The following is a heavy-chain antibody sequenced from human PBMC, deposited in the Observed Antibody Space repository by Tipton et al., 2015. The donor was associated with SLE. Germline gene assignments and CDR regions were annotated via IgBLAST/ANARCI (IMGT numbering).Heavy chain of an antibody. V-gene: IGHV4-59*01. Sequence: TLSLTCAVYGGSFSGYYWSWIRQPPGKGLEWIGYIYYSGSTNYNPSLKSRVTISVDTSKNQFSLKLSSVTAADTAVYYCANSYSSSGGAFDIWGQGTMVTVSS. CDR2: IYYSGST. CDR1: GGSFSGYY. CDR3: ANSYSSSGGAFDI. D-gene: IGHD6-6*01. J-gene: IGHJ3*02.